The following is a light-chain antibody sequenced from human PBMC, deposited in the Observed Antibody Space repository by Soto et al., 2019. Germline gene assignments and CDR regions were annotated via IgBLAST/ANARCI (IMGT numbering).Light chain of an antibody. J-gene: IGLJ3*02. CDR2: GNS. CDR3: QSYDSSLSGWV. Sequence: QSVLTQPPSVSGAPGQRVTISCTGSSSNIGAGYDVHWYQQLPGTAPKLLIYGNSNRPSGVPDRFSGSKSGTSASLAITGLQAEDEADYYCQSYDSSLSGWVFGGGTKRPS. V-gene: IGLV1-40*01. CDR1: SSNIGAGYD.